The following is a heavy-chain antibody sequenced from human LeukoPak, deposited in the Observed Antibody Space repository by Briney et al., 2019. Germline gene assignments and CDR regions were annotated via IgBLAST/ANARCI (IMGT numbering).Heavy chain of an antibody. CDR2: ISYDGSNK. D-gene: IGHD2-2*01. Sequence: PGRSLRLSCAASGFTFSSYAMHWVRQAPGKGLEWVAVISYDGSNKYYADSVKGRFTISRDNSKNTLYLQMNSLRAEDTAVYYCARDYAQEYYFDYWGQGTLVTVSS. CDR1: GFTFSSYA. V-gene: IGHV3-30-3*01. CDR3: ARDYAQEYYFDY. J-gene: IGHJ4*02.